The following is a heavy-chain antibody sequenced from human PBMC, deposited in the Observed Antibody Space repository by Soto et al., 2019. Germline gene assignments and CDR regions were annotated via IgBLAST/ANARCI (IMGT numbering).Heavy chain of an antibody. D-gene: IGHD1-26*01. J-gene: IGHJ5*01. CDR3: ARPTRVVGATADS. Sequence: PGGSLRLSCAASGFTFSDYYMSWIRQAPGKGLEWISHIGRSGDPIYYADSVRGRFSISRDDATSSLYLQMSSLRVEDTAVYYCARPTRVVGATADSWGQGTLVTVSS. CDR1: GFTFSDYY. CDR2: IGRSGDPI. V-gene: IGHV3-11*01.